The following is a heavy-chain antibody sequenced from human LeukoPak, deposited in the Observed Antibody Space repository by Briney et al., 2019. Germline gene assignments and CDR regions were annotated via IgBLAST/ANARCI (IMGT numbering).Heavy chain of an antibody. V-gene: IGHV7-4-1*02. CDR3: ARQGSSSWYGNYYYGMDV. D-gene: IGHD6-13*01. Sequence: ASVKVSCKASGYTFTSYATNWVRQAPGQGLEWMGWINTNTGNPTYAQGFTGRFVFSLDTSVSTAYLQISSLKAEDTAVYYCARQGSSSWYGNYYYGMDVWGQGTTVTVSS. J-gene: IGHJ6*02. CDR2: INTNTGNP. CDR1: GYTFTSYA.